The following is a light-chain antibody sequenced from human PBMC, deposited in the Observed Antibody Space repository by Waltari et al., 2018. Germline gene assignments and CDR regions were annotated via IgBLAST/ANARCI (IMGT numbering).Light chain of an antibody. CDR2: QDT. V-gene: IGLV3-1*01. CDR3: QAWDSSTLVV. Sequence: SYELTQPPSVSVSPGQTASITCSGHKLGDKFTSWYQQKPGQSPLLVIYQDTKRPSGIPERFSGSSSGNTATLTISGTQTLDEADYYCQAWDSSTLVVFGGGTKLTVL. J-gene: IGLJ2*01. CDR1: KLGDKF.